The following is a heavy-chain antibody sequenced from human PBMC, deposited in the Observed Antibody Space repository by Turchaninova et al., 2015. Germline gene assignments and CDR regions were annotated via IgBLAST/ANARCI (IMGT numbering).Heavy chain of an antibody. CDR2: IVVGSGDT. V-gene: IGHV1-58*01. D-gene: IGHD3-9*01. CDR3: AAEITDWYWASRMAGAFQH. J-gene: IGHJ1*01. Sequence: QMQLVQSGPEVKTPGTSVKVSCKASGLPFASSAVQWMRQARGQRLEWIGWIVVGSGDTNYAQKFQDRVTVTRDMSTSTAYMELSSLRSEDTAVYYCAAEITDWYWASRMAGAFQHWGQGTLVTVSS. CDR1: GLPFASSA.